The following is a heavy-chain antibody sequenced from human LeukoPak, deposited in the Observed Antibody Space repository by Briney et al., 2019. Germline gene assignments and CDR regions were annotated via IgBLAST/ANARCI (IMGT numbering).Heavy chain of an antibody. Sequence: SETLSLTCIISGGSISNENLFWGWIRQPPGKGLEWIGSIKYSRSTFYNPSLESRVSLYMDTSKNQFSLKLSSVTAADTALYYCVRRPNLGWYFDLWGRGTLVTVSS. D-gene: IGHD1-14*01. CDR1: GGSISNENLF. V-gene: IGHV4-39*01. CDR3: VRRPNLGWYFDL. J-gene: IGHJ2*01. CDR2: IKYSRST.